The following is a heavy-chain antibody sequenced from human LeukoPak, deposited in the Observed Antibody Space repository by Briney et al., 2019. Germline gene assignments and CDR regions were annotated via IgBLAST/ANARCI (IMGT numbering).Heavy chain of an antibody. Sequence: GASVKVSCKASGYTFTSYGIRWVRQAPGQGLEWMGWINPNSGGTNYAQKFQGRVTMTRDTSISTAYMELSRLRSDDTAVYYCARGRRDTAMAKGGYYFDYWGQGTLVTVSS. CDR2: INPNSGGT. CDR3: ARGRRDTAMAKGGYYFDY. J-gene: IGHJ4*02. D-gene: IGHD5-18*01. CDR1: GYTFTSYG. V-gene: IGHV1-2*02.